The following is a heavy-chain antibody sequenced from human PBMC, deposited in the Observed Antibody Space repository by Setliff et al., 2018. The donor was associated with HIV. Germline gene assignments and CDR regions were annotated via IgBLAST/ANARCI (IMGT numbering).Heavy chain of an antibody. CDR3: ARSVVVVTVEWFDP. V-gene: IGHV4-61*02. CDR1: GGSISRGNHS. Sequence: SETLSLTCTVSGGSISRGNHSWTWIRQPAGKGLEWIGRIYTNGSTNYNPSLKSRATIAVDTSKNQFSLKLSSVTAADTAVYYCARSVVVVTVEWFDPWGQGTLVTVSS. D-gene: IGHD2-21*02. J-gene: IGHJ5*02. CDR2: IYTNGST.